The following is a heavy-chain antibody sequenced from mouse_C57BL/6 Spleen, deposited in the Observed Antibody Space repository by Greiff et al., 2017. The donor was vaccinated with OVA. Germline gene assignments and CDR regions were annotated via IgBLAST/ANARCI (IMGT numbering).Heavy chain of an antibody. J-gene: IGHJ4*01. CDR1: GYTFTSYG. V-gene: IGHV1-81*01. Sequence: VQRVESGAELARPGASVKLSCKASGYTFTSYGISWVKQRTGQGLEWIGEIYPRSGNTYYNEKFKGKATLTADKSSSTAYMELRSLTSEDSAVYFCARGEVYDGYYGAMDYWGQGTSVTVSS. CDR2: IYPRSGNT. D-gene: IGHD2-3*01. CDR3: ARGEVYDGYYGAMDY.